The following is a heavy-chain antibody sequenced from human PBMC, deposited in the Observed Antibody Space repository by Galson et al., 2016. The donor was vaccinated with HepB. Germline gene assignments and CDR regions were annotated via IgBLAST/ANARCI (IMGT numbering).Heavy chain of an antibody. J-gene: IGHJ4*02. CDR1: GASIKYSTFY. Sequence: TLSLTCTVSGASIKYSTFYWAWLRQSPGKGMEWIGSIYYSGRTHYGPSLRGRVAMSVDRSSSQFSLRLNSVTAADTAVYFCARPMFSDYYTLFAYWGQGILVTVSS. D-gene: IGHD5/OR15-5a*01. CDR2: IYYSGRT. V-gene: IGHV4-39*01. CDR3: ARPMFSDYYTLFAY.